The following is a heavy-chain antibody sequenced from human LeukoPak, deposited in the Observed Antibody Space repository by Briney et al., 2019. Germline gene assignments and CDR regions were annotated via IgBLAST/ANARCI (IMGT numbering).Heavy chain of an antibody. D-gene: IGHD3-3*01. J-gene: IGHJ4*02. CDR1: GGSINSNYW. CDR2: IYHTGSV. V-gene: IGHV4-4*02. Sequence: PSETLSLTCAVSGGSINSNYWWTWVRQSPGKGLEWIGEIYHTGSVNYNLSLESRVTISRDRSKNQFSLMLGSVTAADTAVYYCARHYDLWSGYNYWGQGLLVTVSS. CDR3: ARHYDLWSGYNY.